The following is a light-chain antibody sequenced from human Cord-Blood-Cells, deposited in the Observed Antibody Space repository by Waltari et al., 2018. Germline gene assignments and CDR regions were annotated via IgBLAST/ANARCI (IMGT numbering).Light chain of an antibody. CDR1: QSISSY. Sequence: DIQMTQSPSSLSASVGDRVTITCRASQSISSYLNWYQQKPGKAPKLLIYAASSLQSGVPSRFSGIASGTDFTLTISSVQPEDFATYYCQQSYSTPWTFGQGTKVEIK. CDR2: AAS. V-gene: IGKV1-39*01. J-gene: IGKJ1*01. CDR3: QQSYSTPWT.